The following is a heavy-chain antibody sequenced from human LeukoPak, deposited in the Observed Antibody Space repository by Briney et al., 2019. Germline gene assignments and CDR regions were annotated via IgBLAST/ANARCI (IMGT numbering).Heavy chain of an antibody. D-gene: IGHD3-10*01. V-gene: IGHV4-30-2*01. Sequence: KTSETLSLTCAVSGGSISSGGYSWSWIRQPPGKGLEWIGYIYHSGSTYYNPSLKSRVTISVDRSKNQFSLKLSSVTAADTAVYYCARYARWPIHMVRGVYYYFDYWGQGTLVTVSS. CDR2: IYHSGST. CDR1: GGSISSGGYS. CDR3: ARYARWPIHMVRGVYYYFDY. J-gene: IGHJ4*02.